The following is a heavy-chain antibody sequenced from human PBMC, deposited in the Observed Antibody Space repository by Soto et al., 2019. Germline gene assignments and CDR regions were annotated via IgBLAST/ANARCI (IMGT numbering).Heavy chain of an antibody. J-gene: IGHJ5*02. D-gene: IGHD3-10*01. CDR1: GFSFSSYA. Sequence: EERLVESGGGLVQPGGSLRLSCAASGFSFSSYAMNWVRQAPGKGLEWIAYISMSGTTMFYADSVKGRFTISRDNVKRWLFLEMNSLTDEDTAMYYCARDAIGDATNWFDPWGQGTLVTVSS. CDR3: ARDAIGDATNWFDP. V-gene: IGHV3-48*02. CDR2: ISMSGTTM.